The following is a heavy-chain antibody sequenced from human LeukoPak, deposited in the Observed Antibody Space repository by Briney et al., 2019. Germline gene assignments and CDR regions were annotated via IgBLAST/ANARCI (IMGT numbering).Heavy chain of an antibody. CDR3: ARDYRLTQLQH. V-gene: IGHV4-59*12. CDR1: GGSISFYY. Sequence: SETLSLTCTVSGGSISFYYWSWIRQPPGKGLEGIGYIYYSGSTYYNPSLKSRVTMSVDTSTNQFSMKLSSVTAADTAMYYCARDYRLTQLQHWGQGTLVTVSS. D-gene: IGHD1-26*01. J-gene: IGHJ1*01. CDR2: IYYSGST.